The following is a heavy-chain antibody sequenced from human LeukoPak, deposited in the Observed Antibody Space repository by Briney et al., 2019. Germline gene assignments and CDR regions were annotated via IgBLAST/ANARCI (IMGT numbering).Heavy chain of an antibody. CDR1: GGSISSSNYY. CDR3: ARQYSSSYYYKDV. J-gene: IGHJ6*03. D-gene: IGHD6-13*01. V-gene: IGHV4-39*01. CDR2: IYYSGNT. Sequence: SSETLSLTCTVSGGSISSSNYYWGWIRQPPGKGLEWIGSIYYSGNTYYNPSLKSRLTISVDTSRKQFSLKLSSVTAADTAVYYCARQYSSSYYYKDVWGKGTTVTVSS.